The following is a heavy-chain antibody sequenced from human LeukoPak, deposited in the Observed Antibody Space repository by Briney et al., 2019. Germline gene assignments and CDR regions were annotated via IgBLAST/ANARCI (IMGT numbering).Heavy chain of an antibody. J-gene: IGHJ4*02. CDR3: TTELLTGGYFDY. CDR2: IKSKTDGGTT. D-gene: IGHD3-10*01. V-gene: IGHV3-15*01. Sequence: WIRQPPGKGLEWVGRIKSKTDGGTTDYAAPVKGRFTISRDDSKNTLYLQMNSLETEDTAVYYCTTELLTGGYFDYWGQGTLVTVSS.